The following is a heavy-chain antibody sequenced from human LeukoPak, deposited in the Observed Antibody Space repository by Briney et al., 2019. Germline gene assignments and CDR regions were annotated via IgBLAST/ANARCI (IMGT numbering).Heavy chain of an antibody. D-gene: IGHD2-21*01. Sequence: GGSLRLSCAASGFTFSSYAMSWVRQAPGKGLEWVSAISGSGGSTYYVDSVKGRFTISRDNSKNTLYLQMNSLRAEDTAVYYCAKGKAYCGGDCYSGWGGFDYWGQGTLVTVSS. J-gene: IGHJ4*02. CDR2: ISGSGGST. V-gene: IGHV3-23*01. CDR1: GFTFSSYA. CDR3: AKGKAYCGGDCYSGWGGFDY.